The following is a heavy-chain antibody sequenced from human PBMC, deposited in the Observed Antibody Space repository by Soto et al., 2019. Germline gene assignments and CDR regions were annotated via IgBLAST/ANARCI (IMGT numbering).Heavy chain of an antibody. D-gene: IGHD3-10*01. CDR2: IYPRDSDS. V-gene: IGHV5-51*01. J-gene: IGHJ4*02. CDR1: GYTFSNYW. Sequence: GESLKISCKASGYTFSNYWIAWVRQMPGKGLEWMGIIYPRDSDSKYSPAFEGQVTFSVDKSIDTAYLQWTGLEASDTAIYFCARKFAPEFFDSWGQGTLVTVSS. CDR3: ARKFAPEFFDS.